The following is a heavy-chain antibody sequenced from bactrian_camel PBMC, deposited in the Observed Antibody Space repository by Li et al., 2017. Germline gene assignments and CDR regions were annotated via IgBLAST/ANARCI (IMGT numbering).Heavy chain of an antibody. Sequence: VESGGGSVQTGGSLRLSCAASDNTVRRRCWGWFRQAPGKEREGVAVIDGAGTTAYTQSVKDRFTISQVNNTLYLQMNGLKPEVSAMYYCAADTFADSPNPGFDCYSGSLTGQGTQVT. D-gene: IGHD3*01. CDR1: DNTVRRRC. J-gene: IGHJ4*01. CDR2: IDGAGTT. V-gene: IGHV3S53*01.